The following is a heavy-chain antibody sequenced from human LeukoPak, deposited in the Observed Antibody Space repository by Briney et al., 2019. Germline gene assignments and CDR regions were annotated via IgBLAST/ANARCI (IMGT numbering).Heavy chain of an antibody. CDR2: ISGGSSTI. CDR3: ASSPTTVTGTGYYGMDV. J-gene: IGHJ6*02. V-gene: IGHV3-48*04. D-gene: IGHD4-17*01. CDR1: GFTFSSYS. Sequence: GGSLRLSCAASGFTFSSYSMNWVRQAPGKGLEWVSYISGGSSTIYYADSVKGRFTISRDNAKNSLYLQMNSLRAEDTAIYYCASSPTTVTGTGYYGMDVWGQGTTVTVSS.